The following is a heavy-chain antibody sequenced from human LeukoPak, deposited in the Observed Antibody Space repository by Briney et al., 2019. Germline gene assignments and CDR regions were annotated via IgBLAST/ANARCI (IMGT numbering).Heavy chain of an antibody. D-gene: IGHD3-10*02. Sequence: GGSLRLSCVASGFTFSSYEMNWVRQAPGKGLEWLSYIGSSDSTTHYADSVKGRFTISRDNAKNSLYLQMNSLRAEDTAVYYCAELGITMIGGVWGKGTTVAISS. CDR2: IGSSDSTT. CDR1: GFTFSSYE. J-gene: IGHJ6*03. V-gene: IGHV3-48*03. CDR3: AELGITMIGGV.